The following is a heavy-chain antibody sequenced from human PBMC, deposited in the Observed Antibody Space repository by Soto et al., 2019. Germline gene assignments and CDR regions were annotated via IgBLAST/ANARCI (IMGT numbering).Heavy chain of an antibody. CDR1: GGSISSYY. J-gene: IGHJ6*03. CDR2: IYYSGST. CDR3: ARLGTWCGYYIFVPRYYYYMDV. V-gene: IGHV4-59*08. Sequence: SETLSLTCTVSGGSISSYYWSWIRQPPGKGLEWIGYIYYSGSTNYNPSLKSRVTISVDTSKNQFSLKLSSVTAADTAVYYCARLGTWCGYYIFVPRYYYYMDVWGKGTTVTVSS. D-gene: IGHD3-3*01.